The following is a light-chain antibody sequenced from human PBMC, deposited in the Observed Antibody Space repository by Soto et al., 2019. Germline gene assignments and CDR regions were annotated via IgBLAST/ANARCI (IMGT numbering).Light chain of an antibody. Sequence: IHMTQSPSTLSASVLYRVTITFLASQSIKNWLAWYQQKPGEAPKLLIYKASTLESGVPSKFSGSGSGTEFTLTISCLQPDDVATYYCQQYNSYSEAFGQGTKVDIK. CDR2: KAS. CDR1: QSIKNW. V-gene: IGKV1-5*03. CDR3: QQYNSYSEA. J-gene: IGKJ1*01.